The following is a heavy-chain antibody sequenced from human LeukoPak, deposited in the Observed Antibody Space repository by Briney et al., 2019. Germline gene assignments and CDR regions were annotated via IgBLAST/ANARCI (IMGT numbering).Heavy chain of an antibody. CDR3: AREGRGYSSMSLDY. CDR1: GGSISSYY. J-gene: IGHJ4*02. CDR2: IYYSGST. V-gene: IGHV4-59*01. D-gene: IGHD5-18*01. Sequence: SETLSLTCTVSGGSISSYYWSWIRQPPGKGLEWIGYIYYSGSTNYNPSLKSRVTISVDTSRNQFSLKLSSVTAADTAVYYCAREGRGYSSMSLDYWGQGTLVTVSS.